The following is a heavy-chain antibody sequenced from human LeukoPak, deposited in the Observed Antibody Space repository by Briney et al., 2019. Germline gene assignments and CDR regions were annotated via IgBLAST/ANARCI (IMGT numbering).Heavy chain of an antibody. CDR2: ISAYNGNT. V-gene: IGHV1-18*01. J-gene: IGHJ4*02. CDR1: GYTFASYG. D-gene: IGHD4-11*01. CDR3: AREGGATVTYYFDY. Sequence: ASVKVSCKASGYTFASYGISWVRQAPGQGLEWMGWISAYNGNTNYAQKLQGRVTMTTDTSTSTAYMELRSLRSDDTAVYYCAREGGATVTYYFDYWGQGTLVTVSS.